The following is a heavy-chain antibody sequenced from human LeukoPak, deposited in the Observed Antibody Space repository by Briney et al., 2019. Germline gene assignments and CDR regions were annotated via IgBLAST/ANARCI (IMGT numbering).Heavy chain of an antibody. D-gene: IGHD3-10*01. CDR2: IYTSGST. V-gene: IGHV4-61*02. J-gene: IGHJ5*02. Sequence: SQTLSLTCTVSGGSISSGSYYWSWIRQPAGKGLEWIGRIYTSGSTNYNPSLKSRVTISVDTSKNQFSLKLSSVTAADTAVYYCARAVFNPPIYYGSGSSTSGNCFDPWGQGTLVTVSS. CDR1: GGSISSGSYY. CDR3: ARAVFNPPIYYGSGSSTSGNCFDP.